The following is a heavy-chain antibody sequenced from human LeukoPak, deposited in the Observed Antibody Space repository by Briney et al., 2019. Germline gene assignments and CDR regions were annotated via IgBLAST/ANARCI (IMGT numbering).Heavy chain of an antibody. CDR1: GGSISSYY. V-gene: IGHV4-59*08. Sequence: SETLSLTCTVSGGSISSYYWSWIRQPPGKGLEWIGYIYYSGTSNYNPSLKSRVTISIDTSKNQFSLKLSSVTAADTAVYYCARGLVVAGDWYFDLWGRGTLVTVSS. D-gene: IGHD2-15*01. CDR3: ARGLVVAGDWYFDL. CDR2: IYYSGTS. J-gene: IGHJ2*01.